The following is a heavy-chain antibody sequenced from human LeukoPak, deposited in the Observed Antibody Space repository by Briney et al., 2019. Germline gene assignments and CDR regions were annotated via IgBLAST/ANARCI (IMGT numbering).Heavy chain of an antibody. CDR2: IYQSGST. J-gene: IGHJ4*02. D-gene: IGHD3-10*01. V-gene: IGHV4-30-2*01. CDR3: ARWDRGSNLESDY. CDR1: GGSLSSGGYS. Sequence: SQTLSLTCTVSGGSLSSGGYSWSWIRQPPGKGLEWIGYIYQSGSTYYNPSLKSRVTISEDRSKNQFSLKLKSVTAADTAVYYCARWDRGSNLESDYWGQGTLVTVSS.